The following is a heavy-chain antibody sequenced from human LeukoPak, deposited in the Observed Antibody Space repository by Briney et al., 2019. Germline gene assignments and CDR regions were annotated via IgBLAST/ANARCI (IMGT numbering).Heavy chain of an antibody. Sequence: SGGSLRLSCAASGFTFSGYAMSWVRQAPGKGLEWVSAISGSGGSTYYADSVKGRFTISRDNSKNTLYLQMNSLRAEDTAVYYCAKDRGNIVVVPAAIPTMALDYWGQGTLVTVSS. D-gene: IGHD2-2*01. CDR2: ISGSGGST. J-gene: IGHJ4*02. V-gene: IGHV3-23*01. CDR3: AKDRGNIVVVPAAIPTMALDY. CDR1: GFTFSGYA.